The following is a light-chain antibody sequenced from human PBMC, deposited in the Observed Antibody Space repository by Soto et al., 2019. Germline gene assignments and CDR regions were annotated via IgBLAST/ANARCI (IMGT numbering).Light chain of an antibody. J-gene: IGKJ2*01. CDR2: DAS. CDR3: QQYSSNSYT. Sequence: DIQMTQSPSTLSASVGDRVTITCRASQSISSHLAWYQQRPGKAPEVLIYDASTLESGVPSRFSVSGSGTKFTLTISRLQPDDFATYYCQQYSSNSYTFGQGTKLEIK. CDR1: QSISSH. V-gene: IGKV1-5*01.